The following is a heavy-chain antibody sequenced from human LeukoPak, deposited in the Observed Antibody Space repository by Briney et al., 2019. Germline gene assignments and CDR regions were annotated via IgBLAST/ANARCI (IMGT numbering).Heavy chain of an antibody. CDR3: ARGGGYGECWFDP. CDR1: GGSISSYY. D-gene: IGHD4-17*01. V-gene: IGHV4-59*01. CDR2: IYYSGST. Sequence: PSETLSLTCTVSGGSISSYYWSWIRQPPGKGLEWIGYIYYSGSTNYNPSLKSRVTISVDTSKNQFSLKLSSVTAADTAVYYCARGGGYGECWFDPWGQGTLVTVSS. J-gene: IGHJ5*02.